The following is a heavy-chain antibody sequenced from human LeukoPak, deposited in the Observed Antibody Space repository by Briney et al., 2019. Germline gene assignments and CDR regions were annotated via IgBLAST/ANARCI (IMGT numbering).Heavy chain of an antibody. D-gene: IGHD2-2*01. V-gene: IGHV3-74*01. Sequence: GVLRLSCAVSGFTFSSSWMHSVRQAPGKGLVWVSHIKTDGSTTAYADSVKGRFTISRDNAKNTLYLQMNSLRAEDTGVYYCARGNQQLPRSTPDYWGQGTLVTVSS. CDR1: GFTFSSSW. CDR2: IKTDGSTT. CDR3: ARGNQQLPRSTPDY. J-gene: IGHJ4*02.